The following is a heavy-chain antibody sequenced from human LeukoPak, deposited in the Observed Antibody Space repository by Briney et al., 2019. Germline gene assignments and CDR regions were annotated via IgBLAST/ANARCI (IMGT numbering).Heavy chain of an antibody. CDR2: IYYTGII. CDR3: ARSVDYFDNTGPHMMFDY. D-gene: IGHD3-22*01. CDR1: GDSITSHY. Sequence: SDTLSLTCNVSGDSITSHYWNWIRQPPGKGLEWIGYIYYTGIIKYNPSLTSRVSMSVDTSKNQFFLKIKSVTAADTAVYHCARSVDYFDNTGPHMMFDYWGQGSLVTVSS. V-gene: IGHV4-59*07. J-gene: IGHJ4*02.